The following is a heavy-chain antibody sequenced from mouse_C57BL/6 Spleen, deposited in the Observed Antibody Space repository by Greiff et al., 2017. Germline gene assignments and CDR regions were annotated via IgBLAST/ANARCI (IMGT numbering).Heavy chain of an antibody. CDR2: IDPSDSYT. D-gene: IGHD1-1*01. Sequence: QVQLQQPGAELVKPGASVKLSCKASGYTFTSYWMQWVKQRPGQGLEWIGEIDPSDSYTNYNQKFKGKATLTVDTSSSPAYMQLSSLTSEDSAVYYCARRTTVVARDFDYWGQGTTLTVSS. V-gene: IGHV1-50*01. CDR3: ARRTTVVARDFDY. J-gene: IGHJ2*01. CDR1: GYTFTSYW.